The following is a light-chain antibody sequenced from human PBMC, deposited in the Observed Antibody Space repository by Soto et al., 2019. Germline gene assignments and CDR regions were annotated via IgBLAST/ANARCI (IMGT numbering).Light chain of an antibody. CDR2: LGS. V-gene: IGKV2-28*01. Sequence: IVMTQSPLSLPVTPAEPASISCRSSQSLLHSNGYNYWDWYLQKPGQSPQILIYLGSNRASGVPDRFSGSGSGTDFTLKISRVEAEDVGVYYCMQPLQSWTFGQGTKVEIK. J-gene: IGKJ1*01. CDR1: QSLLHSNGYNY. CDR3: MQPLQSWT.